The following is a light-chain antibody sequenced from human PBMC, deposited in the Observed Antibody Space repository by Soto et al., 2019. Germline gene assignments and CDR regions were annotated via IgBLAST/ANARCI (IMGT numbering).Light chain of an antibody. CDR2: GAS. V-gene: IGKV3-15*01. J-gene: IGKJ1*01. CDR1: QSVSSN. Sequence: RVMTQSPSTISVSHGERATLSCRASQSVSSNVAWYQQKPGQAPRLLIYGASTRATDIPVRFSGSGSGTEFTLTISSLQSEDFAVYYCQQYGSSRWTFGQGAKVDIK. CDR3: QQYGSSRWT.